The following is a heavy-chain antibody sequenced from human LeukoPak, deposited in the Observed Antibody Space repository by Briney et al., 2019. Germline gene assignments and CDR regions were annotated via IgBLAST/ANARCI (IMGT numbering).Heavy chain of an antibody. V-gene: IGHV4-31*03. CDR1: GGSISSGGYY. J-gene: IGHJ5*02. CDR2: IYYSGST. Sequence: TLSLTCTVSGGSISSGGYYWSWIRQHPGKCLEWIGYIYYSGSTYHNPSLKSRVTISVDTSKNQFSLKLSSVTAADTAVYYCAGELRGFGELDNWFDPWGQGTLVTVSS. CDR3: AGELRGFGELDNWFDP. D-gene: IGHD3-10*01.